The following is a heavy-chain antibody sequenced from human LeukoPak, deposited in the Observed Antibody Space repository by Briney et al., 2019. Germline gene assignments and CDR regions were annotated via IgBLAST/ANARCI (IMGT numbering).Heavy chain of an antibody. CDR1: GGSISSSGYY. CDR2: SYYSGST. V-gene: IGHV4-39*01. J-gene: IGHJ4*02. D-gene: IGHD3-10*01. Sequence: SETLSLTCTVSGGSISSSGYYWGWIRQPPGKGLEWIGSSYYSGSTYYNPSLNSRVTISVDTSKNQFSLKLSSVTAADTAVYYCARTGNTAVPPYFDYWGQGALVTVSS. CDR3: ARTGNTAVPPYFDY.